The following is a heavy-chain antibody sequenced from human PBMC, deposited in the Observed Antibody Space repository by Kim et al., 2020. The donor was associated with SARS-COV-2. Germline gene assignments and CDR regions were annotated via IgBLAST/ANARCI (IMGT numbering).Heavy chain of an antibody. CDR3: ARDPRTFSGYFDR. CDR1: GFTFGHYG. V-gene: IGHV3-33*01. Sequence: GGSLRLSCKGSGFTFGHYGMHWVRQAPGKGLEWVAGIWYGGGHAYYVESVKGRFTISRDNSFDTLYVQMNSLRAEDTAVYYCARDPRTFSGYFDRWGQGSLVILSS. J-gene: IGHJ4*02. D-gene: IGHD3-3*02. CDR2: IWYGGGHA.